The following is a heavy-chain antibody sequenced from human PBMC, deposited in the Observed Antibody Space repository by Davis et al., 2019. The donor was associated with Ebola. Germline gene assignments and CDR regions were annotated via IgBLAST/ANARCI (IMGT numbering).Heavy chain of an antibody. CDR1: GFTFLSYS. Sequence: GESLKISCAASGFTFLSYSFNWVRQAPGKGLEWVSCISSAGSIYYADSVKGRFTISRDNSKNTLYLQMNGLRVEDTAIYYCAKDTSNIWFDIWGQGTNVTVSS. CDR3: AKDTSNIWFDI. D-gene: IGHD1-26*01. J-gene: IGHJ3*02. V-gene: IGHV3-48*01. CDR2: ISSAGSI.